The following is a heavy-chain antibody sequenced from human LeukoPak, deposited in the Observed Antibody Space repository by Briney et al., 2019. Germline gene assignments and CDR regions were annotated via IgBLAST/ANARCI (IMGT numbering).Heavy chain of an antibody. J-gene: IGHJ4*02. Sequence: KPSETLSLTCTVSGGSISSYYWSWIRQPPGKGLEWIGYIYYSGSTNYNPSLKSRVTISVDTSKDQFSLNLRSVTAADTAVYFCAREGVSVTNFDYWGQGTLVTVSS. CDR2: IYYSGST. V-gene: IGHV4-59*12. D-gene: IGHD5/OR15-5a*01. CDR3: AREGVSVTNFDY. CDR1: GGSISSYY.